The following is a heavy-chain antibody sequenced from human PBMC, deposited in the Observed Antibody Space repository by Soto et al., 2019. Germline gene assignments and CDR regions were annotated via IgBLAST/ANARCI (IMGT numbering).Heavy chain of an antibody. Sequence: TLSLTCTVCGGSISSGGYYWSWIRQHPGKGLEWIGYIYYSGSTYYNPSLKSRVTISVDTSKNQFSLKLSSVTAADTAVYYCALARDTIFGVAGNNWFDPWGQGTLVTVSS. CDR3: ALARDTIFGVAGNNWFDP. CDR2: IYYSGST. J-gene: IGHJ5*02. D-gene: IGHD3-3*01. CDR1: GGSISSGGYY. V-gene: IGHV4-31*03.